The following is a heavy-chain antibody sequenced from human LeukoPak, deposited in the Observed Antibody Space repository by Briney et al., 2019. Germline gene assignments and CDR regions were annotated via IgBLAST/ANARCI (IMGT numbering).Heavy chain of an antibody. CDR3: AKIGERYCSGNSCPRIDY. J-gene: IGHJ4*02. CDR2: ISYDGSNK. V-gene: IGHV3-30-3*01. D-gene: IGHD2-15*01. Sequence: GGSLRLSCAASGFTFSSYAMHWVRQAPGKGLEWVAVISYDGSNKYYADSVKGRFTISRDNSKNTLYLQMNSLRVDDTAVYYCAKIGERYCSGNSCPRIDYWGQGTLVTVSS. CDR1: GFTFSSYA.